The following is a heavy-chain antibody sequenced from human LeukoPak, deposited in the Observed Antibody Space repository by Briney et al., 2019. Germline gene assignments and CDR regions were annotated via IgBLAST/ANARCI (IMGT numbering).Heavy chain of an antibody. CDR2: ISVYNGNT. D-gene: IGHD2-15*01. Sequence: GASVKVSCKTSGYAFNSYGISWVRQAPGQGLEWVGLISVYNGNTNYAQKFQGRVSMTTDTPTTTAYMELRSLRSDDTAVYYCARYYCSGGRCYGHYYYGMDVWGQGTTVTVSS. V-gene: IGHV1-18*01. CDR3: ARYYCSGGRCYGHYYYGMDV. CDR1: GYAFNSYG. J-gene: IGHJ6*02.